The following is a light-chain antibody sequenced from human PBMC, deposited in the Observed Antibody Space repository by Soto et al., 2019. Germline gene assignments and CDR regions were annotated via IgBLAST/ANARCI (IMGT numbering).Light chain of an antibody. J-gene: IGLJ1*01. V-gene: IGLV2-11*01. Sequence: QSALTQPRSVSGSPGQSVAISCTGTGSDVGGYNYVSWYQQYPDKAPKLIIYDVTKRPAGVPDRFSGSKSGNTASLTISGLQTDDEADYYCCSYAGSYTDVFGTGTKVTVL. CDR1: GSDVGGYNY. CDR2: DVT. CDR3: CSYAGSYTDV.